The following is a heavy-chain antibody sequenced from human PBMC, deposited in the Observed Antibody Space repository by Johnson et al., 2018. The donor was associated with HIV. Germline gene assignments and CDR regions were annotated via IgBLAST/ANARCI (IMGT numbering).Heavy chain of an antibody. Sequence: QVQLVESGGGLVQPGGSLRLSCAASGFTFSSYWMHWVRQAPGRGMEWLAVIIFDGVYKHHAESVRGRFTISRDNSKNTLYLQMNSLRAADTAVYFCARERHYYGSVRPRERQGDAFDIWGQGTMVTVAS. V-gene: IGHV3-30-3*01. J-gene: IGHJ3*02. CDR1: GFTFSSYW. D-gene: IGHD3-10*01. CDR2: IIFDGVYK. CDR3: ARERHYYGSVRPRERQGDAFDI.